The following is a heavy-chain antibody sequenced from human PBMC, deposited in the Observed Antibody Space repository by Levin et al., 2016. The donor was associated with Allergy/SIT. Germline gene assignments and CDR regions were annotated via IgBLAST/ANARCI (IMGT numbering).Heavy chain of an antibody. CDR2: ISSNGGST. V-gene: IGHV3-64*01. Sequence: WIRQPPGKGLEYVSAISSNGGSTYYANSVKGRFTISRDNSKNTLYLQMGSLRAEDMAVYYCAREGSSVAARLFDYWGQGTLVTVSS. CDR3: AREGSSVAARLFDY. D-gene: IGHD6-6*01. J-gene: IGHJ4*02.